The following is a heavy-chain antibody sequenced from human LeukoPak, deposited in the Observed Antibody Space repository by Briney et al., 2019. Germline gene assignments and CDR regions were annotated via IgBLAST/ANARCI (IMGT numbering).Heavy chain of an antibody. D-gene: IGHD5-18*01. V-gene: IGHV1-69*06. J-gene: IGHJ4*02. CDR2: IIPIFGTA. Sequence: SVKVSCKASGYTFTSYGISWVRQAPGQGLEWMGGIIPIFGTANYAQKFQGRVTITADKSTSTAYMELSSLRSEDTAVYYCARRYSYGLFDYWGQGTLVTVSS. CDR1: GYTFTSYG. CDR3: ARRYSYGLFDY.